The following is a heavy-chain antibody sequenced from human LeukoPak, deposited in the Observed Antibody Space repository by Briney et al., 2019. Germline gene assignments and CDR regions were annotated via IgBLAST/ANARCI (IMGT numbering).Heavy chain of an antibody. CDR1: GYTFTSYG. CDR3: ARDNTAGSETYYYDSHLDY. V-gene: IGHV1-18*01. J-gene: IGHJ4*01. Sequence: GASVKVSCKASGYTFTSYGISWVRQAPGQGLEWMGWISAYNGNTNYAQKLQGRVTMTTDTSTSTAYMELRSLRSDDTAVYYCARDNTAGSETYYYDSHLDYWGQGTLVTVSS. D-gene: IGHD3-22*01. CDR2: ISAYNGNT.